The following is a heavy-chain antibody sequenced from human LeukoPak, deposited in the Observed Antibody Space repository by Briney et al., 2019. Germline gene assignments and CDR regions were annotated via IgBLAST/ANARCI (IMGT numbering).Heavy chain of an antibody. CDR1: GGSISNYY. D-gene: IGHD6-13*01. J-gene: IGHJ3*01. Sequence: PSETLSLTCTVSGGSISNYYWTWIRQPPGKGLEWIGYIYYSGTTHYSPSLKSRVTFSVDTSKSQLSLKLSSVTAADTAVYYCARVGGSWYSAAFDVWGQGTMVTVSS. CDR2: IYYSGTT. V-gene: IGHV4-59*01. CDR3: ARVGGSWYSAAFDV.